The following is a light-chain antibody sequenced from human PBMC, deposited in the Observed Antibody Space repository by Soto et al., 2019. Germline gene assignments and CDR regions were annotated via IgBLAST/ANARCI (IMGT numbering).Light chain of an antibody. CDR1: QRLSASD. J-gene: IGKJ5*01. CDR3: QQYGSSPLIT. CDR2: GVS. Sequence: EIILRQSPGTLSLSQGQRATLSCRASQRLSASDIAWYQQKPGQAPKFLIYGVSSRATGIPDRFSGSGSGTDFTLTISRLEPEDFAVYHCQQYGSSPLITFGQGTRLE. V-gene: IGKV3-20*01.